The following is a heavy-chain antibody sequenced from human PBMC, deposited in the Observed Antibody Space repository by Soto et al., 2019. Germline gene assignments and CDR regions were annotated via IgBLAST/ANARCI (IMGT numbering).Heavy chain of an antibody. D-gene: IGHD3-22*01. V-gene: IGHV1-58*01. CDR2: IVVGSGNT. CDR1: GFTFTSSA. J-gene: IGHJ3*02. Sequence: SVKVSCKASGFTFTSSAVQWVRQARGQRLEWIGWIVVGSGNTNYAQKFQERVTITRDMSTSTVYMELSSLRSEDTAVYYCASDTMIGSSDAFDIWGQGTMVTVSS. CDR3: ASDTMIGSSDAFDI.